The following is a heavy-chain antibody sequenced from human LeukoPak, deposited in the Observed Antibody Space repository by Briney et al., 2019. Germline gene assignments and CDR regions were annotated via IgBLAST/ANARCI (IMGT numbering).Heavy chain of an antibody. CDR1: GFIFDDYA. V-gene: IGHV3-9*01. CDR2: ITWNSDSI. J-gene: IGHJ3*02. CDR3: ARVPNYYDSSGRAVDAFDI. D-gene: IGHD3-22*01. Sequence: GGSLRLSCAASGFIFDDYAMHWVRQAPGKGLEWVSGITWNSDSIDYADSVKGRFTISRDNAKNSLYLQMNSLRAEDTAVYYCARVPNYYDSSGRAVDAFDIWGQGTMVTVSS.